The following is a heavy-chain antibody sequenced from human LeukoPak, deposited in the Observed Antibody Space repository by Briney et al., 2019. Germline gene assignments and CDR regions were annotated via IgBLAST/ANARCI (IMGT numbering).Heavy chain of an antibody. V-gene: IGHV4-39*07. CDR1: GGSISSSSYY. CDR3: ARDLYSGSYFSLAGSRAGGAFDI. J-gene: IGHJ3*02. CDR2: IYYSGST. D-gene: IGHD1-26*01. Sequence: PSETLSLTCTVSGGSISSSSYYWGWIRQPPGKGLEWIGSIYYSGSTYYNPSLKSRVTISVDTSKNPFSLTLSSVTAADTAVYYCARDLYSGSYFSLAGSRAGGAFDIWGQGTMVTVSS.